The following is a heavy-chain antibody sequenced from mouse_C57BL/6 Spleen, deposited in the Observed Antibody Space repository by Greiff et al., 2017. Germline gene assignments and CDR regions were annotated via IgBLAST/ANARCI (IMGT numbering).Heavy chain of an antibody. V-gene: IGHV1-82*01. CDR1: GYAFSSSW. CDR2: IYPGDGDT. J-gene: IGHJ1*03. CDR3: ARSKTGTEWYFDV. D-gene: IGHD4-1*01. Sequence: VQLQQSGPELVKPGASVKISCKASGYAFSSSWMNWVKQRPGKGPEWIGRIYPGDGDTNYNGKFKGKATLTADKSSSTAYMQLSSLTSEDSAVYFCARSKTGTEWYFDVWGTGTTVTVSS.